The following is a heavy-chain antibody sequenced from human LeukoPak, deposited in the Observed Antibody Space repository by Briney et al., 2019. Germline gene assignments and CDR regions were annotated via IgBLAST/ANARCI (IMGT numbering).Heavy chain of an antibody. CDR1: GGSISSGSYY. CDR2: IYTSGST. J-gene: IGHJ3*02. V-gene: IGHV4-61*02. CDR3: ARVVAAAETRAFDI. D-gene: IGHD6-13*01. Sequence: SQTLSLTCTVSGGSISSGSYYWSWIRQPAGKGLEWIGRIYTSGSTNYNPSLKSRVTISVDRSKNQFSLKLSSVTAADTAVYYCARVVAAAETRAFDIWGQGTMVTVSS.